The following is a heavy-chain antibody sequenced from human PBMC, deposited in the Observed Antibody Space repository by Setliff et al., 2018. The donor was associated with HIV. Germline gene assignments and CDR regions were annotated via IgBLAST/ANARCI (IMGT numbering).Heavy chain of an antibody. D-gene: IGHD3-10*01. CDR2: VNPNSGDA. Sequence: ASVKVSCKASGYTFTGHYLHWVRQAPGQGLEWLGWVNPNSGDAIYAQNFQGRVTMTRDTSINAAYMELSGLRSDDTAVYYCARNFGLSPSGKYYYYYGMDIWGQGTMVTVSS. CDR1: GYTFTGHY. V-gene: IGHV1-2*02. J-gene: IGHJ6*02. CDR3: ARNFGLSPSGKYYYYYGMDI.